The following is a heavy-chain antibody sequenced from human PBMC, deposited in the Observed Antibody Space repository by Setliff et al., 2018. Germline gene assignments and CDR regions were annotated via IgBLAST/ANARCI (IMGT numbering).Heavy chain of an antibody. V-gene: IGHV4-59*08. Sequence: SETLSLTCTVSGGSISNYYWSWIRQPPGKGLEWIGYIYYSGTTNSIPSLKSRVTISVDTSKNQFSLKLSSVTAADTAVYYCARHHAQYYSDSSGYFYEDWYFDLWSRGTLVTVSS. J-gene: IGHJ2*01. CDR3: ARHHAQYYSDSSGYFYEDWYFDL. CDR1: GGSISNYY. CDR2: IYYSGTT. D-gene: IGHD3-22*01.